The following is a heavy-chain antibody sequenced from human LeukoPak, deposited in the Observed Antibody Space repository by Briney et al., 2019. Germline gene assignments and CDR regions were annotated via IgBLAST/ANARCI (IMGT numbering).Heavy chain of an antibody. CDR1: GFTFSNYW. Sequence: HTGGSLRLSCAASGFTFSNYWMHWVRQAPGKGLVWVSRSNSEGSTTSYADSVKGRFTISRDNAKNTLYLQMNSLRAEDTAVYYCTREKGYYGMDVWGQGTTVTVSS. CDR3: TREKGYYGMDV. V-gene: IGHV3-74*01. CDR2: SNSEGSTT. J-gene: IGHJ6*02.